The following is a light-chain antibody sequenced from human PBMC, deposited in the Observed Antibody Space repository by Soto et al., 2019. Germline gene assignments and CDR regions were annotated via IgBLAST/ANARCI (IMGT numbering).Light chain of an antibody. CDR2: GAF. V-gene: IGKV3-15*01. CDR3: QESTDLPLT. J-gene: IGKJ4*02. Sequence: RVMDLAGVALSLTEGKRAANGRRASQSISSYLNWYQQKPGLAPSLLIYGAFTRPTVITARFTGNASGTDFTPTISSLQSEDVALYYCQESTDLPLTFGGGTRL. CDR1: QSISSY.